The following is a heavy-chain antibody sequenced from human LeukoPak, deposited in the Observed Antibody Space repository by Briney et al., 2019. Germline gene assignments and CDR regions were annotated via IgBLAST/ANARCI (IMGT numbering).Heavy chain of an antibody. Sequence: GGSLRLSCAASGFTFSGSAMHWVRQASGKGLEWVGRIRSRANSYVTAYAAAVTGRFTISRDNAKNSLYLQMSSLRAEDTAVYYCARSTAGLDYWGQGTLVTVSS. D-gene: IGHD1-1*01. V-gene: IGHV3-73*01. CDR1: GFTFSGSA. J-gene: IGHJ4*02. CDR3: ARSTAGLDY. CDR2: IRSRANSYVT.